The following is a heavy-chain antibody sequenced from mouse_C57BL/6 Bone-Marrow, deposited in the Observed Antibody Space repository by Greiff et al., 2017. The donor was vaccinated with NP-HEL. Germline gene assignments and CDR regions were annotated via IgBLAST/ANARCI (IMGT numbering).Heavy chain of an antibody. J-gene: IGHJ4*01. CDR3: ARHPYYAMDY. V-gene: IGHV5-6*01. Sequence: EVQLVESGGDLVKPGGSLKLSCAASGFTFSSYGMSWVRQTPDQRLEWVATISSGGSYTYYPDSVKGRVTISRDNAKNTLYLQMSSLKSEDTAVYYCARHPYYAMDYWGQGTSVTVSS. CDR1: GFTFSSYG. CDR2: ISSGGSYT.